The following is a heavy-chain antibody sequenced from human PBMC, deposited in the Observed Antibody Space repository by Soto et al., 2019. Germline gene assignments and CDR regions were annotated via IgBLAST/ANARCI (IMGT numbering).Heavy chain of an antibody. CDR2: IYYSGST. J-gene: IGHJ4*02. CDR3: ARDRINWNYVFDY. V-gene: IGHV4-59*12. Sequence: PSETLSLTCTVSGGSISSYYWSWIRQPPGKGLEWIGYIYYSGSTNYNPSLKSRVTISVDTSKNQFSLKLSSVTAADTAVYYCARDRINWNYVFDYWGQGTLVTVSS. D-gene: IGHD1-7*01. CDR1: GGSISSYY.